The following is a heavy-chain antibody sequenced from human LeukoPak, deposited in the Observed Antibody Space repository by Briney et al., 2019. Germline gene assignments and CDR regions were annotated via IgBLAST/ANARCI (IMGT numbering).Heavy chain of an antibody. J-gene: IGHJ4*02. CDR3: ARHRAYSSSSPFDY. V-gene: IGHV4-59*08. Sequence: SETLSLTCSVSGGSISSLYWSWIRQPPGKGLEWIGYIYYTGSTNYNPSLKSRVTMFVDMSKNQFSLRLSSVTAADTAVYYCARHRAYSSSSPFDYWGQGALVTVSS. CDR2: IYYTGST. D-gene: IGHD6-6*01. CDR1: GGSISSLY.